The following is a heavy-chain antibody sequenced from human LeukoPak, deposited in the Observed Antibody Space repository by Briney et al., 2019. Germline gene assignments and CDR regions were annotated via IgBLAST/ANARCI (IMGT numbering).Heavy chain of an antibody. J-gene: IGHJ6*02. V-gene: IGHV1-24*01. Sequence: ASVTVSCKVSGYTLTELSMHWVRQAPGKGLEWMGGFDPEDGETIYAQKFQGRVTMTEDTSTDTAYMELSSLRSEDTAVYYCATERRGVVVVAATQKGYYYGMDVWGQGTTVTVSS. CDR1: GYTLTELS. CDR2: FDPEDGET. D-gene: IGHD2-15*01. CDR3: ATERRGVVVVAATQKGYYYGMDV.